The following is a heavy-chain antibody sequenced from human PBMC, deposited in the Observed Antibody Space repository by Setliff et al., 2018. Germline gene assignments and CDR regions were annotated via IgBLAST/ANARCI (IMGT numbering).Heavy chain of an antibody. CDR3: ARDGDGEFDF. Sequence: GGSLRLSCAASGFAFSASWMNWVRQAPGKGLVWVAHVNTDGSGTHYADSVKGRFTISRDNAKDTLHLQMSSLRVDDTAVYYCARDGDGEFDFWGQGTTVTVSS. D-gene: IGHD4-17*01. CDR1: GFAFSASW. J-gene: IGHJ3*01. CDR2: VNTDGSGT. V-gene: IGHV3-74*01.